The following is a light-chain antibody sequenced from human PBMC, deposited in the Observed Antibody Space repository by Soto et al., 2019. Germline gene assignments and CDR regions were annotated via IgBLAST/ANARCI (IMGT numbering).Light chain of an antibody. CDR1: SSDIGNNY. V-gene: IGLV2-14*01. Sequence: QSVLTQPPSVSAAPGQRVAISCSGGSSDIGNNYVSWYQQYPGEAPKLVISEVSNRPSGVSNRFSGSKSGNTASLTISGLQAEDEADYYCCSYTSSTTPLFGGGTKVTVL. CDR2: EVS. CDR3: CSYTSSTTPL. J-gene: IGLJ2*01.